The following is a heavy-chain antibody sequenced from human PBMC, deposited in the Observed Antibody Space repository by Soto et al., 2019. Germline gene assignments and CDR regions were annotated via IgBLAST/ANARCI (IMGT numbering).Heavy chain of an antibody. CDR2: TYYRSKWYN. J-gene: IGHJ4*02. V-gene: IGHV6-1*01. CDR1: GDSVSSNSAA. Sequence: PSQTLSLTCAISGDSVSSNSAAWNWIRQSPSRCLEWLGRTYYRSKWYNDYAVSVKSRITINPDTSKNQFSLQLNSVTPEDTAVYYCARSPGIAVAGTSYFDYWGQGTLVTVSS. CDR3: ARSPGIAVAGTSYFDY. D-gene: IGHD6-19*01.